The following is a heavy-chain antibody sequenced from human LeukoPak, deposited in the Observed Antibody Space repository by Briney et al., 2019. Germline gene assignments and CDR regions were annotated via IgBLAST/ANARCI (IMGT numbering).Heavy chain of an antibody. V-gene: IGHV3-23*01. CDR3: AKHGHYDYYYYMDV. CDR1: GFTFSSYA. CDR2: ISGSGGST. J-gene: IGHJ6*03. Sequence: GGSLRLSCAASGFTFSSYAMSWVRQAPGEGLEWVSAISGSGGSTYYADSVKGRFTISRDNSKNTLYLQMNSLRAEDTAVYYCAKHGHYDYYYYMDVWGKGTTVTVSS.